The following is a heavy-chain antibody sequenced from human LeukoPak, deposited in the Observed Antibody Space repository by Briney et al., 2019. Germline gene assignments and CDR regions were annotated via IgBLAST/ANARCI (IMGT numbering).Heavy chain of an antibody. V-gene: IGHV3-15*01. Sequence: SGGSLRLSCAASGFIFSKAWMRWVRQAAGEGLEWVGRIKSKTDGGTTDYAAPEKGRFTISRDDSKTTLYLQMNSLKIEDTAVYYCTTARSAWGQGTLVTVSS. CDR2: IKSKTDGGTT. J-gene: IGHJ4*02. CDR3: TTARSA. CDR1: GFIFSKAW. D-gene: IGHD2-15*01.